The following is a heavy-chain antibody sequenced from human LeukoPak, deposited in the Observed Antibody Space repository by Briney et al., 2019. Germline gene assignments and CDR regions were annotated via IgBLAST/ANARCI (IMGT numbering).Heavy chain of an antibody. Sequence: PGGSLRLSCAASGFTFSSYAMSWIRQAPGKGLEWVSSISSSSSYIYYADSVKGRFTISRDNSKNTVYLQMNSLRAEDTAVYYCASPLGYSGYDSGRVDYWGQGTLVTVSS. J-gene: IGHJ4*02. CDR1: GFTFSSYA. CDR3: ASPLGYSGYDSGRVDY. D-gene: IGHD5-12*01. V-gene: IGHV3-21*04. CDR2: ISSSSSYI.